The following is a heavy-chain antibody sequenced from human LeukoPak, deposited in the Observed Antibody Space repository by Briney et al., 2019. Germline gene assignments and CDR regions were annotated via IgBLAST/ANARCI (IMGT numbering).Heavy chain of an antibody. V-gene: IGHV3-48*01. D-gene: IGHD6-6*01. CDR1: GFTFSSYE. Sequence: GGSLRLSCAASGFTFSSYEMNWVRQAPGKGLEWVSYISSSSSTIYYADSVKGRFTISRDNAKSSLYLQMNSLRAEDTAVYYCARDCHIEYSSSSGWFDPWGQGTLVTVSS. CDR3: ARDCHIEYSSSSGWFDP. CDR2: ISSSSSTI. J-gene: IGHJ5*02.